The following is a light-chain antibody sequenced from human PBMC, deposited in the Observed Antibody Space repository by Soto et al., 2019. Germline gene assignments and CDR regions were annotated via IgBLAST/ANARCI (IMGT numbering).Light chain of an antibody. J-gene: IGLJ2*01. CDR2: DVS. Sequence: QSALTQPRSVSGSPGQSVTISCTGTSSDVGGYNYVSWYQQHPGKAPKLMIYDVSKRPSGVPDRFSGSKSGNTVSLTISGLQAEDEADYYCCSYAGSYFVFGGGTKLTVL. CDR3: CSYAGSYFV. V-gene: IGLV2-11*01. CDR1: SSDVGGYNY.